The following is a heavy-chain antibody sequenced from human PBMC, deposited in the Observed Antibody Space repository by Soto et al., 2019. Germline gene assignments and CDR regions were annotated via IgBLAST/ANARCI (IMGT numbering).Heavy chain of an antibody. J-gene: IGHJ3*02. CDR3: ARGRKEINYDFWSGYYTAFDI. Sequence: SETLSLTCTVSGGSTSSYYWSWIRQPPGKGLEWFGYIYYSGSTNYNPSLKSRVTISVDTSKNQFSLKLSSVTAADTAVYYCARGRKEINYDFWSGYYTAFDIWGQGTMVTVSS. CDR1: GGSTSSYY. CDR2: IYYSGST. D-gene: IGHD3-3*01. V-gene: IGHV4-59*01.